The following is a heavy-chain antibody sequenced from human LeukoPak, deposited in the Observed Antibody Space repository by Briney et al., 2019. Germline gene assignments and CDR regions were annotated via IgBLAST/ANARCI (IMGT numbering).Heavy chain of an antibody. CDR3: ARDDDYSNY. Sequence: GGSLRLSCAASGFMFSSYWMSWVRQAPGKGLEWVANIKHDGSDKYYVDSVTGRFTISRDNAKNSLSLQMNSLRAEDTAVYYCARDDDYSNYWGQGTLVTVSS. CDR1: GFMFSSYW. V-gene: IGHV3-7*01. CDR2: IKHDGSDK. D-gene: IGHD4-11*01. J-gene: IGHJ4*02.